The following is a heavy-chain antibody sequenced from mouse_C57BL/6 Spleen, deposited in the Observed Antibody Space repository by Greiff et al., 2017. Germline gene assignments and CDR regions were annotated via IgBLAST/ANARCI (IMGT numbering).Heavy chain of an antibody. V-gene: IGHV5-17*01. CDR1: GFTFSDYG. CDR3: ARGNYGSHWYFDV. D-gene: IGHD1-1*01. CDR2: SSSGSSTI. Sequence: EVMLVESGGGLVKPGGSLKLSCVASGFTFSDYGMHWVRQAPEKGLEWVAYSSSGSSTIYYADTVKGRFTISRDNAKNTLFLQMTSRRSEDTAMYYCARGNYGSHWYFDVWGTGTTVTVSS. J-gene: IGHJ1*03.